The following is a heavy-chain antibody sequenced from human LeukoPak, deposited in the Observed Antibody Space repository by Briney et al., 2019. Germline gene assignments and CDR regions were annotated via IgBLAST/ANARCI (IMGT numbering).Heavy chain of an antibody. D-gene: IGHD3-10*01. V-gene: IGHV3-21*01. CDR3: ARDRGARGRGLA. CDR1: GXTFRIYS. J-gene: IGHJ5*02. Sequence: GGSLRLSCSASGXTFRIYSMNWVRQAPGTGLEWVSSIGPSSGDISYADSVKGRFTISRDNDKNSPYLQMNSLRAEDTAVYYCARDRGARGRGLAWGQGTQVTVSS. CDR2: IGPSSGDI.